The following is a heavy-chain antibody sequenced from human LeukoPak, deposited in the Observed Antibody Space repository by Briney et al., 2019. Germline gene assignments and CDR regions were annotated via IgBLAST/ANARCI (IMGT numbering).Heavy chain of an antibody. Sequence: PSETLSLTCAVYGGSFSGYYWSWIRLPPGKGLEWIGEINHSGSTNYNPSLKSRVTISVDTSKNQFSLKLSTVTAADTAVYYCARGRYKDIVVVVAATPIHFDYWGQGTLVTVSS. V-gene: IGHV4-34*01. CDR1: GGSFSGYY. CDR3: ARGRYKDIVVVVAATPIHFDY. D-gene: IGHD2-15*01. J-gene: IGHJ4*02. CDR2: INHSGST.